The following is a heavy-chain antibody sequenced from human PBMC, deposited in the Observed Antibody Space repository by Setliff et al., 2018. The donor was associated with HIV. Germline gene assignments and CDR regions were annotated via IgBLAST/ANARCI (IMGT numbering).Heavy chain of an antibody. CDR3: ASFPTITASQDVFDI. D-gene: IGHD4-4*01. CDR2: LSGSGGST. V-gene: IGHV3-23*01. Sequence: PGGSLRLSCAASGFTFSSYAMTWVRQAPGKGLEWVAALSGSGGSTYYADSVKGRFTISRDNSKNTLFLQMISLRVEDTAIYYCASFPTITASQDVFDIWGHGTMVTVSS. J-gene: IGHJ3*02. CDR1: GFTFSSYA.